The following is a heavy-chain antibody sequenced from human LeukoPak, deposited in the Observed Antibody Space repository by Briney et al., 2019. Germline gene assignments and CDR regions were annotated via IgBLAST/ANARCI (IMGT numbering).Heavy chain of an antibody. V-gene: IGHV3-30*04. J-gene: IGHJ5*02. CDR1: GFTFSSYA. CDR2: ISCDGSNK. Sequence: GGSLRLSCAASGFTFSSYAMHWVRQAPGKGLEWVAVISCDGSNKYYADSVKGRFTISRDNSKNTLYLQMNSLRAEDTAVYYCARDPNYYGSGSYPHWFDPWGQGTLVTVSS. CDR3: ARDPNYYGSGSYPHWFDP. D-gene: IGHD3-10*01.